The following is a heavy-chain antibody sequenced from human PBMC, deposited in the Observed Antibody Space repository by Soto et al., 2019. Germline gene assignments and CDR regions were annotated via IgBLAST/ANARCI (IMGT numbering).Heavy chain of an antibody. Sequence: PGGSLRLSCAASGFTFGSYSMNWVRQAPGKGLEWVSSISSSSSYIYYADSVKGRFTISRDNAKNSLYLQMNSLRAEDTAVYYCARELAAGIDYWGQGTLVTISS. CDR3: ARELAAGIDY. V-gene: IGHV3-21*01. CDR1: GFTFGSYS. D-gene: IGHD6-13*01. CDR2: ISSSSSYI. J-gene: IGHJ4*02.